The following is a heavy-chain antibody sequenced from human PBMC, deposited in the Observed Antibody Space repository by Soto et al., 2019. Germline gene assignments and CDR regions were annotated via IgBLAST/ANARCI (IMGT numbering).Heavy chain of an antibody. J-gene: IGHJ4*02. CDR2: IKQDGSEK. D-gene: IGHD2-15*01. CDR1: GFTFSTYW. V-gene: IGHV3-7*04. Sequence: PGGSLRLSCAASGFTFSTYWMSWVRQAPGKGLEWVANIKQDGSEKYYVDSVKGRFTISRDNAKNSLYLQMNSLRAEDTAVYYCARDHLGFCSGGICHWSEYFDYWGQGTPVTVSS. CDR3: ARDHLGFCSGGICHWSEYFDY.